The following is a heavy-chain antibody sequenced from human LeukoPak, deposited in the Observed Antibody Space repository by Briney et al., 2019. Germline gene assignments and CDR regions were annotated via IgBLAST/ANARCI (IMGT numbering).Heavy chain of an antibody. CDR1: GFTFSSYG. Sequence: GGSLSLSCAASGFTFSSYGMHWVRQAPGKGLEWVAVIWYDGSNKYYADSVKGRFTISRDNSKNTLYLQMNSLRAEDTAVYYCARDGSYYRVFDYWGQGTLVTVSS. D-gene: IGHD1-26*01. J-gene: IGHJ4*02. V-gene: IGHV3-33*01. CDR2: IWYDGSNK. CDR3: ARDGSYYRVFDY.